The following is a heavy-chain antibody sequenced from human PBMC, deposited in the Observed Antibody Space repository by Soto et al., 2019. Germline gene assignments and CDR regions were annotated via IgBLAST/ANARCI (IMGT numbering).Heavy chain of an antibody. V-gene: IGHV4-30-4*01. CDR3: ARGAYDSSGYYRYKWLDP. CDR1: SGSISSGDYY. J-gene: IGHJ5*02. Sequence: QVQLQESGPGLVKPSQTLSLTCTVSSGSISSGDYYWSWIRQPPGKGLEWIGYIYNTGSTYYNPSLNPRVTISMDTSKNQFSLKLTSVTAADTAVYYCARGAYDSSGYYRYKWLDPWGQGTLVTVSS. D-gene: IGHD3-22*01. CDR2: IYNTGST.